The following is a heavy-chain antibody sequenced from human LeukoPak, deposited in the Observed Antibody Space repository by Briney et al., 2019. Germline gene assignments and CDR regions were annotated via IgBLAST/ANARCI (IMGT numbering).Heavy chain of an antibody. CDR3: ARGLFEMNTIRPFPFDL. CDR1: VGSFSGHY. D-gene: IGHD5-24*01. Sequence: SETLSLTCAVYVGSFSGHYWSWIPQPPGKGLEWIGEINHSGSTNYNPSLKSRVTIPVDSSKNQFTLKLSSVTAADTAVYYCARGLFEMNTIRPFPFDLWGQGTLVTVSS. V-gene: IGHV4-34*01. CDR2: INHSGST. J-gene: IGHJ4*02.